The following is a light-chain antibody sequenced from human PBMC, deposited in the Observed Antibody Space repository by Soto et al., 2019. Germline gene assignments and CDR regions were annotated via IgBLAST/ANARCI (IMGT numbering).Light chain of an antibody. CDR2: GAS. V-gene: IGKV3-20*01. Sequence: EIVLTQSPGTLSLSPGKRATLSCRASQSVSSSYLAWYQQKPGQAPRLLIYGASSRATGIPDRFSGSGSGTDSTLTISRLEPEDFAVYYCQQYGSSPPLTFGGGTKVEIK. CDR1: QSVSSSY. J-gene: IGKJ4*01. CDR3: QQYGSSPPLT.